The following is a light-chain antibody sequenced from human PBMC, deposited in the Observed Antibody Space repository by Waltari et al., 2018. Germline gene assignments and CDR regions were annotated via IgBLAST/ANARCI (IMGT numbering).Light chain of an antibody. CDR3: QQYDNLIT. J-gene: IGKJ5*01. Sequence: EIVVTQSPAALSLSPGDRVTISCRASQSVRNNFAWYQQKPGQAPRLLIFDASTRATGIPAGFSGSGSGTEFTLTINTLQSEDFGIYYCQQYDNLITFGQGTRLEIK. CDR2: DAS. V-gene: IGKV3D-15*01. CDR1: QSVRNN.